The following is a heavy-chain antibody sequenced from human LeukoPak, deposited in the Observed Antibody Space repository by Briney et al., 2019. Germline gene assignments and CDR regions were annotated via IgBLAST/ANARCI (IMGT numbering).Heavy chain of an antibody. CDR1: GRTFSSYA. CDR2: IIPIFGTA. Sequence: ASVKVSCKASGRTFSSYAISWVRQAPGQGLEWMGRIIPIFGTANYAQKFQGRVTITTDESTSTAYMELSSLRSEDTAVYYCAIVNQWLAYYFDYWGQGTLVTVSS. J-gene: IGHJ4*02. V-gene: IGHV1-69*05. D-gene: IGHD6-19*01. CDR3: AIVNQWLAYYFDY.